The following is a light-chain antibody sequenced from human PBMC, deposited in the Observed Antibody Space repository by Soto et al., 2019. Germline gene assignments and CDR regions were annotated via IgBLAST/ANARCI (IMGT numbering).Light chain of an antibody. CDR3: QQLNTYA. CDR2: GAS. CDR1: QCISTF. Sequence: DIQLTQSPSFLSASVGDRVTITCRASQCISTFLAWYQQIPGKAPNLLIYGASTLHSGVPSRFSATGSGTEFTLTISSLQPEDFGTYFCQQLNTYAFGGGTKVQIK. J-gene: IGKJ4*01. V-gene: IGKV1-9*01.